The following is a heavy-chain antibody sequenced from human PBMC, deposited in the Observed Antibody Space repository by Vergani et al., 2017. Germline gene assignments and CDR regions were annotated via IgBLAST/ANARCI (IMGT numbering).Heavy chain of an antibody. CDR3: ARASITIVVVADDAFDI. Sequence: QVQLQQWGAGLLKPSETLYLTCAVYGGSFSGYYWSWIRQPQGKGLEWSGEINHSGRTNYNPSRKSRVTISVDTSQNQFSLKLSSVTAADTAVYYCARASITIVVVADDAFDIWGQGTMVTVSS. CDR2: INHSGRT. J-gene: IGHJ3*02. D-gene: IGHD3-3*01. CDR1: GGSFSGYY. V-gene: IGHV4-34*01.